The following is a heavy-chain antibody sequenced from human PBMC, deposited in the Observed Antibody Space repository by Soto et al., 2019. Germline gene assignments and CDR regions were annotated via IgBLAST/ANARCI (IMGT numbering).Heavy chain of an antibody. D-gene: IGHD2-15*01. V-gene: IGHV3-21*01. CDR2: ISSSSSYI. CDR1: GFTFSSYA. CDR3: ASSLGYCSGGSCRLYYMDV. Sequence: GGSLRLSCAASGFTFSSYAMSWVRQAPGKGLEWVSSISSSSSYIYYADSVKGRFTISRDNAKNSLYLQMNSLRAEDTAVYYCASSLGYCSGGSCRLYYMDVWGKGTTVTVSS. J-gene: IGHJ6*03.